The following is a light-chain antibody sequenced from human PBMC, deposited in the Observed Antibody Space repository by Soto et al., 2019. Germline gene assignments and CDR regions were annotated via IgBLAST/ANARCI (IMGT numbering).Light chain of an antibody. CDR2: DAS. V-gene: IGKV1-5*01. Sequence: DIHMNQAPSTPSASVGDRVTITCRASRSISNWLAWYQQRPGIAPKLLIFDASILQSGVPSRFSGSGSGTEFTLSISRLQTDDFATYYCQQYGSFSPITFGGGTKV. CDR3: QQYGSFSPIT. CDR1: RSISNW. J-gene: IGKJ4*01.